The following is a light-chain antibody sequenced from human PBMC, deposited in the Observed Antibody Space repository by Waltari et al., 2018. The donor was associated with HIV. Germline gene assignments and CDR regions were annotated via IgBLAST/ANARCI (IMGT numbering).Light chain of an antibody. CDR3: ASYGDTNRVL. J-gene: IGLJ6*01. V-gene: IGLV2-8*01. CDR2: EVN. Sequence: QSALTQPPSASGSLGQSVTISCTGTSSDVGGYEYVSWYQHHPDKTPKLIIYEVNKLPSGFPDRFSGSKSDNTASLTVAGLQDDDEAHYYCASYGDTNRVLFGGGTRVTVL. CDR1: SSDVGGYEY.